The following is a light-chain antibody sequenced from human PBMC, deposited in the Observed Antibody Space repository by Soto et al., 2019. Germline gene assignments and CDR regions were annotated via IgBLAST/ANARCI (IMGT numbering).Light chain of an antibody. Sequence: EIGLTQSPGTLSLSPGERPTLSCRTSESVISTYLAWYKQKPGQAPSLLIYDASRRDTGIPDWFSGSGSGSDYSPTISKLEPEDFAVYYCQLYETSPPMYAVGQGTKLEIK. CDR3: QLYETSPPMYA. CDR1: ESVISTY. J-gene: IGKJ2*01. V-gene: IGKV3-20*01. CDR2: DAS.